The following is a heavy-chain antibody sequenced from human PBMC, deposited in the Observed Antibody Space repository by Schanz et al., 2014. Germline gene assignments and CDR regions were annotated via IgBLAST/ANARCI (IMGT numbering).Heavy chain of an antibody. CDR1: GFTFSSYW. Sequence: EVHLVESGGGLVRPGGSLRLSCAASGFTFSSYWMHWVRQAPGKGLVWVSRIQSDGSITTYADSVKGRFAISRDNAKNTLYLQMNSLRAEDTAVYYCVRDTDYHFDYWGQGTLVTVSS. V-gene: IGHV3-74*01. J-gene: IGHJ4*02. CDR2: IQSDGSIT. CDR3: VRDTDYHFDY. D-gene: IGHD4-17*01.